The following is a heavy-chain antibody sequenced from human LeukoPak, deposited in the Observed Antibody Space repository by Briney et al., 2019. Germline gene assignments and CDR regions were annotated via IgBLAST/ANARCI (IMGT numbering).Heavy chain of an antibody. J-gene: IGHJ4*02. CDR3: ARGRRGLRTAYYFDY. CDR1: GYTFTSYY. V-gene: IGHV1-46*01. Sequence: GASVKVSCKASGYTFTSYYMQWVRQAPGQGREGVGIINPSGGSTSFAQKFQGRVTITRDTSTSTVYMKLSSLSSEDTAVYYCARGRRGLRTAYYFDYWGQGTLVTVSS. D-gene: IGHD5-12*01. CDR2: INPSGGST.